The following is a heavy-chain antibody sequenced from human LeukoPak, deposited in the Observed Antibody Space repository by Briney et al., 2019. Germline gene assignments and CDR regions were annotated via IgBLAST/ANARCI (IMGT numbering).Heavy chain of an antibody. J-gene: IGHJ3*02. CDR1: GFTFSGYG. V-gene: IGHV3-30*02. CDR2: IRSDGSNK. Sequence: GGSLRLSCAASGFTFSGYGMHWVRQAPGKGLEWVSFIRSDGSNKNYAGSVKGRFTISRDNSKNTLYLQMNSLRAGDTAVYYCAKGPYAFDIWGQGTMVTVSS. CDR3: AKGPYAFDI.